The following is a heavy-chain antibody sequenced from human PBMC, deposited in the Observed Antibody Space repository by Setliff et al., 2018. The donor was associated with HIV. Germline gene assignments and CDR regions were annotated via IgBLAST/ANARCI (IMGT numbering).Heavy chain of an antibody. CDR1: EYSFTSYD. CDR3: ATARRDYYDRGRRSHYYIDD. J-gene: IGHJ6*03. CDR2: LNPNSHNT. V-gene: IGHV1-8*01. Sequence: ASVKVSCKPSEYSFTSYDINWVRQATGQGLEWMGWLNPNSHNTGYAQKVQGRVSMTLDTSISTAYMVLSNLKSEDTAVNHCATARRDYYDRGRRSHYYIDDWGKGTTVTVSS. D-gene: IGHD3-22*01.